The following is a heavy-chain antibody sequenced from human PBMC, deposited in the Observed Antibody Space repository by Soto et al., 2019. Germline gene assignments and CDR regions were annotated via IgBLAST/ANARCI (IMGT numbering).Heavy chain of an antibody. Sequence: EVQLLESGGGLVQPGGSLRLSCAASGFTFSSYAMSWVRQAPGKGLEWVSSISSSSSYIYYADSVKGRFTISRDNAKNSLYLQMNSLRAEDTAVYYCARDSSGWYGHFDYWGQGTLVTVSS. CDR2: ISSSSSYI. CDR1: GFTFSSYA. V-gene: IGHV3-21*01. J-gene: IGHJ4*02. CDR3: ARDSSGWYGHFDY. D-gene: IGHD6-19*01.